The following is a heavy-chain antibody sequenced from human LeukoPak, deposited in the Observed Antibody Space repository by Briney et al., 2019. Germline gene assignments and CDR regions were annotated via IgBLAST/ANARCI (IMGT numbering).Heavy chain of an antibody. CDR3: ARLPTSPVLGMGIAAADQYFDY. J-gene: IGHJ4*02. CDR1: GFTFSSYW. Sequence: GGSLRLSCAASGFTFSSYWMSWVRQAPGKGLEWVANIKQDGSEKYYVDSVKGRFTISRDNAKNSLYLQMNSLRAEDTAVYYCARLPTSPVLGMGIAAADQYFDYWGQGTLVTVSS. V-gene: IGHV3-7*03. CDR2: IKQDGSEK. D-gene: IGHD6-13*01.